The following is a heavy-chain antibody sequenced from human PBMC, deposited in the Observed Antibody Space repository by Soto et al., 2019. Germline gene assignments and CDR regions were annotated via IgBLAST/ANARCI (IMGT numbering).Heavy chain of an antibody. Sequence: GSLRLSCAASGFTFSSYGMHWVRQAPGKGLEWVAVISYDGSNKYYADSVKGRFTISRDNSKNTLYLQMNSLRAEDTAVYYCAKETGYSYGFYYYGMDVWGQGTTVTVSS. D-gene: IGHD5-18*01. CDR1: GFTFSSYG. CDR2: ISYDGSNK. V-gene: IGHV3-30*18. J-gene: IGHJ6*02. CDR3: AKETGYSYGFYYYGMDV.